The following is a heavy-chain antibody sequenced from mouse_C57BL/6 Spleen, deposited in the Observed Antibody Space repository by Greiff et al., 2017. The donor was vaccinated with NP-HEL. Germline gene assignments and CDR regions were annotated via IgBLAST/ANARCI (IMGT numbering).Heavy chain of an antibody. V-gene: IGHV14-4*01. CDR1: GFNIKDDY. J-gene: IGHJ4*01. Sequence: VQLQQSGAELVRPGASVKLSCTASGFNIKDDYMHWVKQRPEQGLEWIGWIDPENGDTAYASKFQGKATITADTSSNTAYLQLSSLTSEDTAVYYCTTILGYAMDYWGQGTSVTVSS. CDR3: TTILGYAMDY. CDR2: IDPENGDT.